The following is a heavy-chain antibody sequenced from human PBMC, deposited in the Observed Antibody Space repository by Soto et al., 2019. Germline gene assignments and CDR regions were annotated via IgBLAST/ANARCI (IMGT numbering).Heavy chain of an antibody. D-gene: IGHD2-8*01. J-gene: IGHJ5*02. V-gene: IGHV4-34*01. CDR1: GGSFSGYY. CDR2: INHSGST. CDR3: ARTMVYASYNWFDP. Sequence: SETLSLTCAVYGGSFSGYYWSWIRQPPGKGLEWIGEINHSGSTNYNPSLKSRVTISVDTSKNQFSLKLSSVIAADTAVYYCARTMVYASYNWFDPWGQGTLVTVSS.